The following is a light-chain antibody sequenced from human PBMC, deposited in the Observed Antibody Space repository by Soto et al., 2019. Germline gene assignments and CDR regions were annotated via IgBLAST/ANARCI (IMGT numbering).Light chain of an antibody. J-gene: IGLJ3*02. Sequence: QSVLTQPRSVSGSPGQSVTISCTGTSSDVGGYDYVSWYRQHPGKAPKLMMYDVSKRPSGVPDRFSGSKSGNTASLTISGLQAEDEADYYCCSYAGSYTWVFGGGTQLTVL. V-gene: IGLV2-11*01. CDR2: DVS. CDR3: CSYAGSYTWV. CDR1: SSDVGGYDY.